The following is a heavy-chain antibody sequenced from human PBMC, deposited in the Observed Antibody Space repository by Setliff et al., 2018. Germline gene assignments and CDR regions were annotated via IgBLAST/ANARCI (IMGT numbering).Heavy chain of an antibody. CDR1: GYSISSGYN. D-gene: IGHD7-27*01. J-gene: IGHJ4*02. V-gene: IGHV4-38-2*01. CDR3: ATLTGDRGVDY. CDR2: IYYRGST. Sequence: SETLSLTCAVSGYSISSGYNWGWIRQPPGKGLEWIGSIYYRGSTSYNSSLKSRVPISVDTSKSQFSLNLNAVTAADTAVYYCATLTGDRGVDYWGQGRLVTVSS.